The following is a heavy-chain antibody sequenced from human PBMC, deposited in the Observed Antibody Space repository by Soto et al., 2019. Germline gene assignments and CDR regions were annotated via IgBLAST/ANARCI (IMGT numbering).Heavy chain of an antibody. D-gene: IGHD3-3*01. CDR3: AKDFEVPRPGAFDI. V-gene: IGHV3-30*18. CDR2: ISYDGSNK. Sequence: PGGALRLSCADFGFTFSSYGMHWVRQAPGKGLEWVAVISYDGSNKYYADSVKGRFTISRDNSKNTLYLQMNSLRAEDTAVYYCAKDFEVPRPGAFDIWGQGTMVPVSS. CDR1: GFTFSSYG. J-gene: IGHJ3*02.